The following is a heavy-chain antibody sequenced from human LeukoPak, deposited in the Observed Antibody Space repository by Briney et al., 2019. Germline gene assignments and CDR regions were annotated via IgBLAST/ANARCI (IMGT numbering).Heavy chain of an antibody. V-gene: IGHV3-30*18. CDR1: GFTFSSYG. Sequence: TGGSLRLSCAASGFTFSSYGIHWVRQAPGKGLEWVAVISYDGSNKYYADSVRGRFTISRDNSKNTLYLQMNSLRAEDTAVYYCAKGIVVVPAAIGYYYYYGMDVWGQGTTVTVSS. J-gene: IGHJ6*02. CDR3: AKGIVVVPAAIGYYYYYGMDV. CDR2: ISYDGSNK. D-gene: IGHD2-2*01.